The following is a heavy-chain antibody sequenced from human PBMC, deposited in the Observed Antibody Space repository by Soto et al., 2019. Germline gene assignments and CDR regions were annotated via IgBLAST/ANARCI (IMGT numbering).Heavy chain of an antibody. CDR2: IWYDGTNK. Sequence: GGSLRLSCAASGFTFSSYGMHWVRQAPGKGLEWVAVIWYDGTNKYYADSVKGRFTISRDDSKNTLYLQMNSLRAEDTAVYYCARDLYSNSFDYWGQGTLVTVSS. D-gene: IGHD4-4*01. J-gene: IGHJ4*02. CDR1: GFTFSSYG. CDR3: ARDLYSNSFDY. V-gene: IGHV3-33*01.